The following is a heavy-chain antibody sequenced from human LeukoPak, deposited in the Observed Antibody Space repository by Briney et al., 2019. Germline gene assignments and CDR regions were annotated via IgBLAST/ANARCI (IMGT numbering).Heavy chain of an antibody. J-gene: IGHJ3*02. CDR3: AKDQLTGGYNYGYGTFDI. Sequence: GGSLRLSCAASGLTFSTYAMSWVRQAPGKGPEWVSIISGRDGYTHYADAVKGRSTISRDNSKNTLYLQMNSLRAEDTAVYYCAKDQLTGGYNYGYGTFDILGQGTMVTVSS. D-gene: IGHD5-18*01. CDR1: GLTFSTYA. CDR2: ISGRDGYT. V-gene: IGHV3-23*01.